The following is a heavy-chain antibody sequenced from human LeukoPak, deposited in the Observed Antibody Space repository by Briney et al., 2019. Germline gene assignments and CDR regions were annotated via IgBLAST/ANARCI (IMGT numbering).Heavy chain of an antibody. CDR3: AADRGYSGSSWFDP. D-gene: IGHD5-12*01. J-gene: IGHJ5*02. CDR2: IVVGSGNT. V-gene: IGHV1-58*02. Sequence: SVKVSCKAPGYTFTGYYMHWVRQARGQRLEWIGWIVVGSGNTNYAQKFQERVTITRDMSTSTAYMELSSLRSEDTAVYYCAADRGYSGSSWFDPWGQGTLVTVSS. CDR1: GYTFTGYY.